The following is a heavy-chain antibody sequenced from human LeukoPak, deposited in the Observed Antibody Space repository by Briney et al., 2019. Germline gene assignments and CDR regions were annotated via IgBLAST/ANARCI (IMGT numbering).Heavy chain of an antibody. J-gene: IGHJ4*02. D-gene: IGHD3-22*01. CDR2: INHSGST. V-gene: IGHV4-34*01. Sequence: PSETLSLTCAVYGGSFGGYYWSWICQPPGKGLEWIGEINHSGSTNYNPSLKSRVTISVDTSKNQFSLKLSSVTAADTAVYYCARGPLLTRVYDSSGYYLNYWGQGILVTVSS. CDR1: GGSFGGYY. CDR3: ARGPLLTRVYDSSGYYLNY.